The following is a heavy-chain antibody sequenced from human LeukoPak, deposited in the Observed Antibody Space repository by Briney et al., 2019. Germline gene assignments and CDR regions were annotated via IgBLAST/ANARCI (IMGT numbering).Heavy chain of an antibody. Sequence: PSQTLSLTCTVSGGSISSGSYYWSWIRQPAGKGLEWIGRIYTSGSTNYNPSLKSRVTIPADTSKNQFSLKLSSVTAADTAVYYCARLAKRNYYDSSGYPRFGWDYWGQGTLVTVSS. CDR3: ARLAKRNYYDSSGYPRFGWDY. V-gene: IGHV4-61*02. D-gene: IGHD3-22*01. J-gene: IGHJ4*02. CDR1: GGSISSGSYY. CDR2: IYTSGST.